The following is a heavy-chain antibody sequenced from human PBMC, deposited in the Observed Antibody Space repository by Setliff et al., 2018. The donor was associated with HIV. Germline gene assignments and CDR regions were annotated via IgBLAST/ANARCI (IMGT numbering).Heavy chain of an antibody. CDR1: GGSITSADYY. J-gene: IGHJ6*02. D-gene: IGHD3-16*01. Sequence: ASETLSLTCTVSGGSITSADYYWTWIRQPAGKGLEWIGRFSVPGTTNYGPSLKSRLTIWVDMSKNQFSLKLTSVTAADTAVYYCARRKGGYGLDVWGQGTTVTVSS. V-gene: IGHV4-61*02. CDR2: FSVPGTT. CDR3: ARRKGGYGLDV.